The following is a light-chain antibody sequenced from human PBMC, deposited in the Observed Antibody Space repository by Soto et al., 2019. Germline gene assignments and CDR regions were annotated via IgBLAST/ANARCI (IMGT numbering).Light chain of an antibody. Sequence: DIQMTQSPSSLSASVGDRVTITCRSSQSISSYLNWYQQKPGKAPKLLIYAASSLQSGVPSRFSGGGAGTDFTLTISSLQPEDFATYYCQQSYSTPWMFGQGTKVEIK. J-gene: IGKJ1*01. CDR1: QSISSY. CDR2: AAS. V-gene: IGKV1-39*01. CDR3: QQSYSTPWM.